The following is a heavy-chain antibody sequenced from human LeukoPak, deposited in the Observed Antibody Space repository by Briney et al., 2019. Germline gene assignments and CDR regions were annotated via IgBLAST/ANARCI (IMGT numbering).Heavy chain of an antibody. D-gene: IGHD3-10*01. V-gene: IGHV4-39*07. J-gene: IGHJ4*02. CDR1: GGSISSSSYY. CDR3: ARVSLMTRGADIPWLYFDY. CDR2: IYYSGST. Sequence: PSETLSLTCTVSGGSISSSSYYWGWIRQPPGKGLEWIGSIYYSGSTYYNPSLKSRVTISADTSKNQFSLKLSSVTAADTAVYYCARVSLMTRGADIPWLYFDYWGQGTLVTVSS.